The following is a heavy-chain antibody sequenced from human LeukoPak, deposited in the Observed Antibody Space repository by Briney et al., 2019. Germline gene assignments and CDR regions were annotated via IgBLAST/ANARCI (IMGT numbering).Heavy chain of an antibody. CDR2: ISGSGGTP. CDR1: GFTFSNYA. CDR3: AKDGATYFYYYYMDV. Sequence: GGSLRLSCAASGFTFSNYAISWVRQAPGKGLEWVSAISGSGGTPYYADSVKGRFSISRDNSRDTLYLQMNSLRAEDAAVYYCAKDGATYFYYYYMDVWGKGTTVTVSS. V-gene: IGHV3-23*01. J-gene: IGHJ6*03. D-gene: IGHD1-26*01.